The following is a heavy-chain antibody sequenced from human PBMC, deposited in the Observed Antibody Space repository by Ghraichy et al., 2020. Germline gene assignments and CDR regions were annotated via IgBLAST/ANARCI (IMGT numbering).Heavy chain of an antibody. D-gene: IGHD2-2*01. J-gene: IGHJ6*02. CDR3: AKLSRYHYYYYGMDV. Sequence: GGSLRLSCAASGFTFSSYAMSWVRQAPGKGLEWVSAISGSGGSTYYADSVKGRFTISRDNSKNTLYLQMNSLRAEDTAVYYCAKLSRYHYYYYGMDVWGQGTTVTVSS. CDR2: ISGSGGST. CDR1: GFTFSSYA. V-gene: IGHV3-23*01.